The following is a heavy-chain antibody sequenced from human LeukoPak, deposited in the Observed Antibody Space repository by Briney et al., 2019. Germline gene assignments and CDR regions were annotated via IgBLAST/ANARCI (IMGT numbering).Heavy chain of an antibody. CDR2: IAVGSGNA. V-gene: IGHV1-58*01. J-gene: IGHJ4*02. CDR3: AAGVLGRWELLDY. CDR1: GLTFGNSA. D-gene: IGHD1-26*01. Sequence: GASVKVSCKASGLTFGNSAVQWVRQARGQRLESIGWIAVGSGNAKYAQKFQERVTITRDMSTSTAYMELSSLKSEDTAVYYCAAGVLGRWELLDYCGQGTLVTVSS.